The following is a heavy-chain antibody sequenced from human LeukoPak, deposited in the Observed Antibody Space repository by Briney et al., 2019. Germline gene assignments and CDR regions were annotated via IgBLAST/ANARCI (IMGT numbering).Heavy chain of an antibody. V-gene: IGHV3-30-3*01. CDR1: GFTFSSYA. CDR2: ISYDGSNK. J-gene: IGHJ4*02. CDR3: AKDPLPAAPWYYFDY. Sequence: GGSLRLSCAASGFTFSSYAMHWVRQAPGKGLEWVAAISYDGSNKYYADSVKGRFTISRDNSKNTLYLQMNSLRAEDTAVYYCAKDPLPAAPWYYFDYWGQGTLVTVSS. D-gene: IGHD2-2*01.